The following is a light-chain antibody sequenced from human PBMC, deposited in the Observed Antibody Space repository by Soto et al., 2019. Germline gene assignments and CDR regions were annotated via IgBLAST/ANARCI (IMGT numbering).Light chain of an antibody. V-gene: IGLV2-23*02. CDR3: CSYAGVITLV. CDR2: EVN. J-gene: IGLJ2*01. CDR1: SSDVGRYNL. Sequence: QSALTQPASVSGSPGPSITISCTGTSSDVGRYNLVSWYQQHPGKAPKLIIHEVNKRPSEVSNRFSGSKSGITASLTISGLQAEDEADYYCCSYAGVITLVFGGGTQLTVL.